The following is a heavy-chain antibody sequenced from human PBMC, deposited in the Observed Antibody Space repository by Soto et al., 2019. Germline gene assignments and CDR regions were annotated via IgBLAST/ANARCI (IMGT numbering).Heavy chain of an antibody. D-gene: IGHD3-9*01. CDR2: ISGSGGST. CDR1: GFTFSSYA. Sequence: PGGSLRLSCAASGFTFSSYAMSWVRQAPGKGLEWVSAISGSGGSTYYADSVKGRFTISRDNSKNTLYLQMNSLRAEDTAVYYCAKDKSVYDILTGYYQGFDYWGQGTLVTVS. V-gene: IGHV3-23*01. CDR3: AKDKSVYDILTGYYQGFDY. J-gene: IGHJ4*02.